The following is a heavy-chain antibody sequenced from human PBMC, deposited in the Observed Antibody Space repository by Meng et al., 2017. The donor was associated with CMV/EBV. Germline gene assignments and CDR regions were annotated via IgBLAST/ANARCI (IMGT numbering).Heavy chain of an antibody. J-gene: IGHJ6*02. D-gene: IGHD2-2*02. Sequence: KVSCKGSGYSFTSYWIGWVRQMPGKGLEWMGIIYPGDSDTRYSPSFQGQVTISADKSTSTAYLQWSSLKASDTAMYYCARSGYCSSTSCYTAYGMDVWGQGTTVTVSS. CDR2: IYPGDSDT. CDR3: ARSGYCSSTSCYTAYGMDV. V-gene: IGHV5-51*01. CDR1: GYSFTSYW.